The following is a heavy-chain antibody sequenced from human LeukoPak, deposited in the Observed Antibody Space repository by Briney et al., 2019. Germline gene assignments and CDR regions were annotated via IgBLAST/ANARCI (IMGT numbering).Heavy chain of an antibody. D-gene: IGHD3-3*01. CDR1: GFTFSSYA. CDR3: AKDGTYYDFWSGYYLGYNWFDP. V-gene: IGHV3-23*01. CDR2: ISGSGGST. J-gene: IGHJ5*02. Sequence: PGGSLRLSCAASGFTFSSYAMSWVRQAPGKGLEWVSAISGSGGSTYYADSVKGQFTISRDNSKNTLYLQMNSLRAEDTAVYYCAKDGTYYDFWSGYYLGYNWFDPWGQGTLVTVSS.